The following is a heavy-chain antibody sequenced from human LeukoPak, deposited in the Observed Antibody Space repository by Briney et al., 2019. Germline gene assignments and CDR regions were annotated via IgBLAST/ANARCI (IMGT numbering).Heavy chain of an antibody. D-gene: IGHD3-10*01. CDR2: FDPEDGET. CDR3: ATNLLFFRVLWFGELGY. V-gene: IGHV1-24*01. Sequence: RASVKVSCKVSGYTLTELSMHWVRQAPGKGLEWMGGFDPEDGETIYAQKFQGRVTMTEDTSTDTAYMELSSLRSEDTAVYYCATNLLFFRVLWFGELGYWGQGTLVTVSS. J-gene: IGHJ4*02. CDR1: GYTLTELS.